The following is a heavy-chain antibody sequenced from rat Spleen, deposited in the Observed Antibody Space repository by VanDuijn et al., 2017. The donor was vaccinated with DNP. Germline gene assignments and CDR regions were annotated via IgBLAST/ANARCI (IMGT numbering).Heavy chain of an antibody. D-gene: IGHD1-9*01. CDR3: ARTNGYNWGYFDY. J-gene: IGHJ2*01. V-gene: IGHV2-72*01. CDR1: GFSLTTNG. Sequence: QVQLKESGPGLVQPSQTLSLTCTVSGFSLTTNGVSWVRQPPGKSLVWMGTIWAGGGTNYNSAVQSRLSISRDTSKSQVFLKMNSLQPEDTGTYYCARTNGYNWGYFDYWGQGVMVTVSS. CDR2: IWAGGGT.